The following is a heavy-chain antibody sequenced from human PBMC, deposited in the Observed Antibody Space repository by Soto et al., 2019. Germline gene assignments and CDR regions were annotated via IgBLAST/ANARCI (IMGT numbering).Heavy chain of an antibody. V-gene: IGHV1-69*06. CDR1: GGTFSSYA. Sequence: QVQLVQSGAEVKKPGSSVKVSCKASGGTFSSYAISWVRQAPGQGLEWMGGIIPIFGTANYAQKFQGRVTITADKSTSKAYREMSSLRAEDTAVYYCARVCSGGSCYSDWGQGTLVTVSS. CDR2: IIPIFGTA. J-gene: IGHJ4*02. D-gene: IGHD2-15*01. CDR3: ARVCSGGSCYSD.